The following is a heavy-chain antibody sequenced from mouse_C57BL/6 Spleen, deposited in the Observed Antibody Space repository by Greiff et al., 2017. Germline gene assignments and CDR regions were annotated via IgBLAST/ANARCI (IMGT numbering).Heavy chain of an antibody. CDR3: ARRYGSSPYAMDY. D-gene: IGHD1-1*01. V-gene: IGHV5-17*01. CDR2: ISSGSSTI. Sequence: EVKLMESGGGLVKPGGSLKLSCAASGFTFSDYGMHWVRQAPEKGLEWVAYISSGSSTIYYADTVKGRFTIARDTAKNTLFLQMTSLRSEDTAMYYCARRYGSSPYAMDYWGQGTSVTVSS. J-gene: IGHJ4*01. CDR1: GFTFSDYG.